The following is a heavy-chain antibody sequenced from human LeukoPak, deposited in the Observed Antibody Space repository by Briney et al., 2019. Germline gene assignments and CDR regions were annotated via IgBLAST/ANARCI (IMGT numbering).Heavy chain of an antibody. D-gene: IGHD3-22*01. CDR2: ISYGGSNK. CDR3: AKAQNYYDSSGFDY. Sequence: PGRSLRLSCAASGFTFSSYGMHWVRQAPGKGLEWVAVISYGGSNKYYADSVKGRFTISRDNSKNTLYLQMNNLRAEDTAVYYCAKAQNYYDSSGFDYWGQGTLVTVSS. CDR1: GFTFSSYG. J-gene: IGHJ4*02. V-gene: IGHV3-30*18.